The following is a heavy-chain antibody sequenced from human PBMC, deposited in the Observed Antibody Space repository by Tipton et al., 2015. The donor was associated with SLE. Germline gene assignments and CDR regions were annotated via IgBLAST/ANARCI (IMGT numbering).Heavy chain of an antibody. CDR1: GGSISSGGYY. CDR3: ARLKDVVVVPAAPRFDS. CDR2: IYYSGST. J-gene: IGHJ4*02. D-gene: IGHD2-2*01. Sequence: TLSLTCTVSGGSISSGGYYWSWIRQHPGKGLEWIGYIYYSGSTYYNPSLKSRITISVDTSKNQFSLKLSSVTAADTAVYYCARLKDVVVVPAAPRFDSWGQGALVTVSS. V-gene: IGHV4-31*03.